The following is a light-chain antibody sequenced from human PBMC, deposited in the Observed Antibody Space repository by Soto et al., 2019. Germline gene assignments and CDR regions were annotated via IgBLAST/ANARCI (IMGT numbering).Light chain of an antibody. V-gene: IGLV3-21*04. Sequence: SSELTQPPSVSVAPGKTARITCGGNNIGSKRVHWYQQKPGQAPVLVIYYDSDRPSGIPERFSGSNSGNTATLTISRVEAGDEADYYCQVWDSRSDNVVFGGGTKLTVL. CDR1: NIGSKR. J-gene: IGLJ2*01. CDR3: QVWDSRSDNVV. CDR2: YDS.